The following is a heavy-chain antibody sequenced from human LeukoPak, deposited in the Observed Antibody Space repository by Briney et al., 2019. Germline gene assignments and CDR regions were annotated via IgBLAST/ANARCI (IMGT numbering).Heavy chain of an antibody. J-gene: IGHJ2*01. V-gene: IGHV4-59*01. CDR1: GASFNIYY. CDR3: ARGGFSGGILRYFDL. Sequence: PSETVSLTCTVSGASFNIYYWSWIRQPPGKGLEWIGYIYYSGSTNYNPSLKSRVTISVDTSKNQFSLNLRSVNAADTAVYYCARGGFSGGILRYFDLWGRGTLVTVSS. D-gene: IGHD2-15*01. CDR2: IYYSGST.